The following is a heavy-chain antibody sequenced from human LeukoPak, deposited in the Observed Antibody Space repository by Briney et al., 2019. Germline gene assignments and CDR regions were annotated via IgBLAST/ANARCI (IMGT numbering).Heavy chain of an antibody. Sequence: ASVKVSCKASGYTFIDYYMHWVKETPGKGLEWMGRIDPEDDETLYVDKFRGRVTMTADTSTETAYLELTKVTSEDTAVYYCAPNCDIWGPGTVVIVSS. CDR2: IDPEDDET. V-gene: IGHV1-69-2*01. CDR3: APNCDI. CDR1: GYTFIDYY. J-gene: IGHJ3*02. D-gene: IGHD1-1*01.